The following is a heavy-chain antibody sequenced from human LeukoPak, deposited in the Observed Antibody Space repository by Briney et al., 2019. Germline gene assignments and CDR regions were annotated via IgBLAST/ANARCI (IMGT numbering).Heavy chain of an antibody. CDR3: AREASINEEGI. CDR2: IKQDGSEK. Sequence: GGSLRLSCAASGMTFISHWMSWVRQAPGKGLEWVANIKQDGSEKNYVDSVKGRFTISRDNGRNSLFLQMNSLRAEDTAVYYCAREASINEEGIWGQGTMVTVSS. CDR1: GMTFISHW. D-gene: IGHD5-12*01. V-gene: IGHV3-7*04. J-gene: IGHJ3*02.